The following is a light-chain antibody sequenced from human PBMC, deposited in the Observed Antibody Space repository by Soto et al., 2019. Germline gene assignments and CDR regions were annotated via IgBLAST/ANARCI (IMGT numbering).Light chain of an antibody. CDR3: SSYTVTSTV. Sequence: QPVLTQPASVSGSPGQSITVSCTGTSSDVGAYNYVSWYQQHPGRAPKLIIYDVSNRPSGVSNRFSGSKSGNTASLTISGLQAEDEADYYCSSYTVTSTVFGTGTKLTVL. J-gene: IGLJ1*01. V-gene: IGLV2-14*01. CDR2: DVS. CDR1: SSDVGAYNY.